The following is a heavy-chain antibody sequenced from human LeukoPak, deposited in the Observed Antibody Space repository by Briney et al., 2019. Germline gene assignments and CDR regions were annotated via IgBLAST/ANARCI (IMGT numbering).Heavy chain of an antibody. CDR3: VRDRDWAFDY. CDR2: VRSDGSDK. D-gene: IGHD2-21*02. Sequence: SCKASGFTFTYYGMHWVRQAPGKGLEWVTFVRSDGSDKYYADSVKGRFTFSRDNSKNTVYLQMNSLRPEDTAVYYCVRDRDWAFDYWGQGSLVTVSS. CDR1: GFTFTYYG. J-gene: IGHJ4*02. V-gene: IGHV3-30*02.